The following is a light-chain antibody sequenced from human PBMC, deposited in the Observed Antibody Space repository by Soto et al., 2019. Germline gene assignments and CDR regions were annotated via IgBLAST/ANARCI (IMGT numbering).Light chain of an antibody. J-gene: IGKJ2*02. CDR2: ATS. CDR1: QSISSY. V-gene: IGKV1-39*01. Sequence: DIPMTQSPSSLSASVGDRVTITCRASQSISSYLNWYQQKPGKAPNLLISATSRLQGGVPSRFSGSGPGTGFNPAITSLLGDDGATSCGEQSYNTPSCTFGQGTRLEIK. CDR3: EQSYNTPSCT.